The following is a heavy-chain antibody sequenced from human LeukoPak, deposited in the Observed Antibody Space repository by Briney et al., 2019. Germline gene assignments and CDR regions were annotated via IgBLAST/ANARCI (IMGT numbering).Heavy chain of an antibody. CDR2: IWYDGSNK. J-gene: IGHJ4*02. CDR3: ATARNNYDYSGFSALDY. Sequence: PGRSLRLSCVASGFTLSNYGMHWVRQAPGMGLEWVAVIWYDGSNKNYRDSVRGRFTISRDNFKNTLYLEMNSLRAEDTAVYYCATARNNYDYSGFSALDYWGQGTLVTVAS. V-gene: IGHV3-33*01. D-gene: IGHD3-22*01. CDR1: GFTLSNYG.